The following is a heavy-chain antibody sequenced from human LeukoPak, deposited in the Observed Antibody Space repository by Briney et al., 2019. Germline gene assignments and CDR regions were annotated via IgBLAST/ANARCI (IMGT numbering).Heavy chain of an antibody. CDR3: ARGPGGTTFGVYGMDV. D-gene: IGHD3-3*01. J-gene: IGHJ6*02. V-gene: IGHV4-34*01. CDR1: GGSFSGYY. Sequence: KPSETLSLTCAVYGGSFSGYYWSWIRQPPGQGLEWIGEVNDSGRTNYKSSLKSRVTISADTSKKQFSLILKSVTAADTAMYYCARGPGGTTFGVYGMDVWGQGATVTVSS. CDR2: VNDSGRT.